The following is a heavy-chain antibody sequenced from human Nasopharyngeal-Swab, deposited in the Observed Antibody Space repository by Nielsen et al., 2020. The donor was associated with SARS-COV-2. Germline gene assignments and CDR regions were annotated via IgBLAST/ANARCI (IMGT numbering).Heavy chain of an antibody. CDR3: ARAVAGIPHY. CDR1: GFTFSSYA. CDR2: ISYDGSNK. V-gene: IGHV3-30-3*01. D-gene: IGHD6-19*01. Sequence: GGSLRLSCAASGFTFSSYAMHWVRQAPGKGLEWVAVISYDGSNKYYADSVKGRFTISRDNSKNTLYLQMNSLRAEDMAVYYCARAVAGIPHYWGQGTLVTVSS. J-gene: IGHJ4*02.